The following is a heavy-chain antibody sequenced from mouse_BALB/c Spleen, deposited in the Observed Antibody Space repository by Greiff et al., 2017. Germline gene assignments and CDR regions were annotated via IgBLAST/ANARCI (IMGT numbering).Heavy chain of an antibody. CDR3: ARILRDYYAMDY. D-gene: IGHD1-1*01. Sequence: EVMLVESGGGLVKLGGSLKLSCAASGFTFSSYYMSWVRQTPEKRLELVAAINSNGGSTYYPDTVKGRFTISRDNAKNTLYLQMSSLKSEDTALYYCARILRDYYAMDYWGQGTSVTVSS. CDR1: GFTFSSYY. V-gene: IGHV5-6-2*01. J-gene: IGHJ4*01. CDR2: INSNGGST.